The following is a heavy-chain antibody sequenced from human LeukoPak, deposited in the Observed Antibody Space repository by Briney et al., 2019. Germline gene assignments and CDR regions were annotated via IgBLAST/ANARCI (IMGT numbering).Heavy chain of an antibody. Sequence: SETLSLTCAVYGGSFSGYYSGWIRQPPGKGLEWIGSLYYSGSTYYNPSLKSRVTISVDTSKNQLSLKLSSVTAADTAVYYCARHGLGGYYLDYWGQGTLVTISS. D-gene: IGHD3-22*01. V-gene: IGHV4-39*01. CDR3: ARHGLGGYYLDY. J-gene: IGHJ4*02. CDR1: GGSFSGYY. CDR2: LYYSGST.